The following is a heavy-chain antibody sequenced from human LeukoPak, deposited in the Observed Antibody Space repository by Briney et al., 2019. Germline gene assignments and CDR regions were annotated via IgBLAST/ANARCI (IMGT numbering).Heavy chain of an antibody. Sequence: PSETLSLTCAVYGGSFSGYYWSWIRQPPGKGLEWIGEINHSGSTNYNPSLKSRVTISVDTSKNQFSLKLSSVTAADTAVYYRARQGSYCSSTSCYAKWGLYYFDYWGQGTLVTVSS. J-gene: IGHJ4*02. D-gene: IGHD2-2*01. CDR2: INHSGST. V-gene: IGHV4-34*01. CDR1: GGSFSGYY. CDR3: ARQGSYCSSTSCYAKWGLYYFDY.